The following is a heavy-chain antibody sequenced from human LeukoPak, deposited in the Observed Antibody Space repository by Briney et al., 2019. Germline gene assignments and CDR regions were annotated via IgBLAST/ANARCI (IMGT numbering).Heavy chain of an antibody. D-gene: IGHD3-10*01. CDR2: IRYDGSNK. J-gene: IGHJ3*02. V-gene: IGHV3-30*02. CDR1: GFTFSSYG. CDR3: ARGRDRLLWFGELLSHAFDI. Sequence: GGSLRLSCAASGFTFSSYGMHWVRQAPGKGLEWVACIRYDGSNKYYADSVKGRFTISRDNSKNTLYLQMNSLRAEDTAVYYCARGRDRLLWFGELLSHAFDIWGQGTMVTVSS.